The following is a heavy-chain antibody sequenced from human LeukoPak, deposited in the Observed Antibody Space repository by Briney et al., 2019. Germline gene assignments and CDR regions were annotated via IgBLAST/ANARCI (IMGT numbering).Heavy chain of an antibody. J-gene: IGHJ5*02. CDR3: AMGIAGSDYGA. CDR2: ISYDGSNK. D-gene: IGHD4-17*01. V-gene: IGHV3-30*03. CDR1: GFTFSSYG. Sequence: GGSLRLSCAASGFTFSSYGMHWVRQAPGKGLECVAVISYDGSNKYYADSVKGRFTISRDNSKNTLYLQMNSLRAEDTAVYYCAMGIAGSDYGAWGQGTLVTVSS.